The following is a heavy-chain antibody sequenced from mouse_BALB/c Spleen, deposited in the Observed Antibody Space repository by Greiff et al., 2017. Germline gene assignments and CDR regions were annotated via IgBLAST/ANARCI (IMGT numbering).Heavy chain of an antibody. Sequence: EVKVVESGGGLVQPGGSLRLSCATSGFTFTDYYMSWVRQPPGKALEWLGFIRNKANGYTTEYSASVKGRFTISRDNSQSILYLQMNTLRAEDSATYYCARPDGSYWYFDVWGAGTTVTVSS. CDR1: GFTFTDYY. CDR2: IRNKANGYTT. CDR3: ARPDGSYWYFDV. D-gene: IGHD2-3*01. V-gene: IGHV7-3*02. J-gene: IGHJ1*01.